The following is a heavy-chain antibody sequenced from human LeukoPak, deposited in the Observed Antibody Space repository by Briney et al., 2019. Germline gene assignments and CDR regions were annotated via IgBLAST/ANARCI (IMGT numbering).Heavy chain of an antibody. CDR2: IYYSGST. V-gene: IGHV4-59*01. CDR1: GGSISSYY. Sequence: SETLSLTCTVSGGSISSYYWSWIRQPPGKVLEWIGYIYYSGSTNYNSSFKSRVTISLDTSKNQFSLKLSSVTAADTAMYYCARVSRGNSVGGDYWGQGTLVTVSS. J-gene: IGHJ4*02. CDR3: ARVSRGNSVGGDY. D-gene: IGHD4-23*01.